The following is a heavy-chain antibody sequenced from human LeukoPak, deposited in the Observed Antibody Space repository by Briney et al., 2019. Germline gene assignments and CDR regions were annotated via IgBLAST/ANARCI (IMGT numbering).Heavy chain of an antibody. CDR2: IYYSGST. CDR3: ARDNSVDIGPFDY. V-gene: IGHV4-59*12. J-gene: IGHJ4*02. Sequence: PSETLSLTCTVSGGSISSYYWTWIRQPPGKGLEWIGYIYYSGSTNYNPSLKSRVTMSVDTSKNQFSLKLSSVTAADTAVYYCARDNSVDIGPFDYWGQGTLVTVSS. D-gene: IGHD3/OR15-3a*01. CDR1: GGSISSYY.